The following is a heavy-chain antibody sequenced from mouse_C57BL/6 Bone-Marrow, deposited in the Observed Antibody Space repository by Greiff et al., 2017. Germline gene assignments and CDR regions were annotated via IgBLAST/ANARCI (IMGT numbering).Heavy chain of an antibody. CDR2: IDPSDSYT. CDR1: GYTFTSYW. Sequence: QVQLQQPGAELVKPGASVKLSCKASGYTFTSYWMQWVKQRPGQGLEWIGEIDPSDSYTNYNQKFKGKATLTVDTSSSTAYMQLSSLTSEDSAVYYCAQIYYYYTDYAMDYWGQGTSVTVSS. CDR3: AQIYYYYTDYAMDY. J-gene: IGHJ4*01. V-gene: IGHV1-50*01. D-gene: IGHD2-4*01.